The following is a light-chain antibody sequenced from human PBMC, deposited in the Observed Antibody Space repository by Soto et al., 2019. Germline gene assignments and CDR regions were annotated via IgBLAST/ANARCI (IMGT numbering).Light chain of an antibody. V-gene: IGKV1-5*01. J-gene: IGKJ1*01. CDR2: DAS. CDR1: QSIGTW. Sequence: DIQVTQSPSTLSASVGDRVTITCGASQSIGTWLAWYQQKPGKAPKLLIFDASTLESGVPSRFSGSGSGTDFTLTISSLQPDDFATYYCQQYNYFWAFGQGTRVEIK. CDR3: QQYNYFWA.